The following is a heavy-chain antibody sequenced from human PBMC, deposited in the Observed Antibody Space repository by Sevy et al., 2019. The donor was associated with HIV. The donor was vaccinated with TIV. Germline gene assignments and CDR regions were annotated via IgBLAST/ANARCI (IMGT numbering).Heavy chain of an antibody. CDR3: ATDLSSSWTTGYFDY. CDR2: FDPEDGET. D-gene: IGHD6-13*01. Sequence: ASVKVSCKVSGYTLTELSMHWVRQAPGKGLEWMGGFDPEDGETIYAQKFQGRVTMTEDTSTDTVYMELSSLRSEDTAVYYCATDLSSSWTTGYFDYWGQGTLVTVSS. J-gene: IGHJ4*02. CDR1: GYTLTELS. V-gene: IGHV1-24*01.